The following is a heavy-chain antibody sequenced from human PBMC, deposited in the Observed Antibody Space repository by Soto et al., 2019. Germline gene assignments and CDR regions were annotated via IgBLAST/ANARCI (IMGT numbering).Heavy chain of an antibody. J-gene: IGHJ5*02. CDR1: GGSMTGYY. CDR3: ARAQFYSGSGRYNNLMFDP. Sequence: SETLSLTCTVSGGSMTGYYWNWLRQPAGRELEWLGRIYSSGSTTYNPSLKSRVTMSLDTSKKQFSLNLSSVTAADTAVYYCARAQFYSGSGRYNNLMFDPWGQGIQVTVSS. V-gene: IGHV4-4*07. D-gene: IGHD3-10*01. CDR2: IYSSGST.